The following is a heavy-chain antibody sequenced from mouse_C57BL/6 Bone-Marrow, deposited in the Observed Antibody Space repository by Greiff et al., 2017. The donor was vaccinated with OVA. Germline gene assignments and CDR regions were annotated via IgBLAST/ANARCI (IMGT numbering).Heavy chain of an antibody. J-gene: IGHJ2*01. V-gene: IGHV1-81*01. CDR1: GYTFTSYG. Sequence: VQLQQSGAELARPGASVKLSCKASGYTFTSYGISWVKQRTGQGLEWIGEIYPRSGNTYYNEKFKGKATLTADKSSSTAYMELRSLTSEDSAVYFCARSGYTRSYFDYWGQGTTLTVSS. CDR2: IYPRSGNT. CDR3: ARSGYTRSYFDY. D-gene: IGHD3-2*02.